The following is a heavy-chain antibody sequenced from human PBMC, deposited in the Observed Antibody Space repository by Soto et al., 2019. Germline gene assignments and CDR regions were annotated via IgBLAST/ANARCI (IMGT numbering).Heavy chain of an antibody. J-gene: IGHJ5*02. CDR1: GFTFSSYW. V-gene: IGHV3-74*01. Sequence: PGGSLSLSCAASGFTFSSYWMHWVRQAPGKGLVWVSRFNSDGCSTSYADSVKGRFTISIDNAKNTLYLQMNSLRAEDTAVYYCARGVRLFRGSFDPWGQGTLVTVSS. D-gene: IGHD2-15*01. CDR2: FNSDGCST. CDR3: ARGVRLFRGSFDP.